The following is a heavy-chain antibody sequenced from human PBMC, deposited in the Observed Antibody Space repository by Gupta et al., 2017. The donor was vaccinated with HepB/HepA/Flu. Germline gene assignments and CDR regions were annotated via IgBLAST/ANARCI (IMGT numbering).Heavy chain of an antibody. CDR2: IYPGDSDT. CDR3: ARPSRYYSADYFVY. J-gene: IGHJ4*02. Sequence: EVQLVQSGAEVKKPGESLKISCKGSGYGFTSYWIAWVRQVPGKGLEWMGIIYPGDSDTRYSPSFRGQVTISADKSISTAYLQWSSLKASDTAMYYCARPSRYYSADYFVYWGQGTLVTVSS. D-gene: IGHD2/OR15-2a*01. V-gene: IGHV5-51*01. CDR1: GYGFTSYW.